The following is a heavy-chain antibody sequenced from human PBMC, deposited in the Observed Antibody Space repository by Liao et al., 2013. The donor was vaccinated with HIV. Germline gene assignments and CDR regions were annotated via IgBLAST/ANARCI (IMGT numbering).Heavy chain of an antibody. CDR1: GGSFSGYY. CDR2: INHSGST. CDR3: ARETNSYMDV. Sequence: QVQLQQWGAGLLKPSETLSLTCAVYGGSFSGYYWSWIRQPPGKGLEWIGEINHSGSTNYNPSLKSRVTISVDTSKNQFSLKLSSVTAADTAVYYCARETNSYMDVWGKGPRSPSP. D-gene: IGHD4-11*01. V-gene: IGHV4-34*01. J-gene: IGHJ6*03.